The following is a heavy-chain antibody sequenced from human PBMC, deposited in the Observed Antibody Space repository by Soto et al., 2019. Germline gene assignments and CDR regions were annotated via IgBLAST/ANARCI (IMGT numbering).Heavy chain of an antibody. CDR3: ARDMAAAGTFYYYGMDV. V-gene: IGHV1-2*04. D-gene: IGHD6-13*01. CDR1: GYTFTGYY. CDR2: INPNSGGT. J-gene: IGHJ6*02. Sequence: ASVKVSCKASGYTFTGYYMHWVRQAPGQGLEWMGWINPNSGGTNYAQKFQGWVTMTRDTSISTAYMELSRLRSDDTAVYYCARDMAAAGTFYYYGMDVWGQGTTVTVSS.